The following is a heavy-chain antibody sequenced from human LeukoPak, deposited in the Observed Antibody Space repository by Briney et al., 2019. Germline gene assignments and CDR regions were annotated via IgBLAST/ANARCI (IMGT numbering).Heavy chain of an antibody. V-gene: IGHV4-4*07. CDR1: GGSISSYY. D-gene: IGHD1-14*01. J-gene: IGHJ6*03. CDR3: AREGAGTTNSYYYYYYMDV. Sequence: PSETLSLTCTVSGGSISSYYWSWIRQPAGKGLEWIGRIYTSGSTNYNPSLKSRVTMSVDTSKNQFSLKLSSVTAADTAVYYCAREGAGTTNSYYYYYYMDVWGKGTTVTVSS. CDR2: IYTSGST.